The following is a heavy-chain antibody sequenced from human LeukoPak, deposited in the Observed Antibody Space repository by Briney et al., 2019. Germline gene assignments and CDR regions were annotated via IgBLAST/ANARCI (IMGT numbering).Heavy chain of an antibody. CDR2: IYTSGST. V-gene: IGHV4-4*07. J-gene: IGHJ4*02. D-gene: IGHD3-22*01. CDR3: AGDNADYYDSSGKFDY. CDR1: GGSISSYY. Sequence: SETLSLTCTVSGGSISSYYWSWIRQPAGKGLEWIGRIYTSGSTNYNPSLKSRVTMSVDTSENQFSLKLSSVTAADTAVYYCAGDNADYYDSSGKFDYWGQGTLVTVSS.